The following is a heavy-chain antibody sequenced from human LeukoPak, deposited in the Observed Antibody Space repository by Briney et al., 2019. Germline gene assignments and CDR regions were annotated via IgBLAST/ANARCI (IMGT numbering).Heavy chain of an antibody. CDR3: ARGVVVTAILAK. V-gene: IGHV1-8*01. CDR2: MNPNSGNT. D-gene: IGHD2-21*02. CDR1: GYTFTSYD. Sequence: ASVKVSCKASGYTFTSYDINWVRQATGQGLEWMGWMNPNSGNTGYAQKFQGRVTMTRNTSISTAYMELSGLRSEDTAVYYCARGVVVTAILAKWGQGTLVTVSS. J-gene: IGHJ4*02.